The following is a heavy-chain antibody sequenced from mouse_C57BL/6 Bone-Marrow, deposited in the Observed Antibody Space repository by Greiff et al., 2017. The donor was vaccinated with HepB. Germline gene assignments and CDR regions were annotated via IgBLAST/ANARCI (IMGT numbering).Heavy chain of an antibody. Sequence: DVQLQESGGGLVKPGGSLKLSCAASGFTFSSYAMSWVRQTPEKRLEWVATISDGGSYTYYPDNVKGRFTISRDNAKNNLYLQMSHLKSEDTAMYYCARDGIRYSNYEGWFAYWGQGTLVTVSA. CDR3: ARDGIRYSNYEGWFAY. CDR2: ISDGGSYT. D-gene: IGHD2-5*01. J-gene: IGHJ3*01. CDR1: GFTFSSYA. V-gene: IGHV5-4*01.